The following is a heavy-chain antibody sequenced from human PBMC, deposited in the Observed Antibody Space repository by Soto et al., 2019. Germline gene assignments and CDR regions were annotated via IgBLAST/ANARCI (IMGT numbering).Heavy chain of an antibody. J-gene: IGHJ6*03. V-gene: IGHV1-8*01. Sequence: QVQLVQSGAEVKKPGASVKVSCKASGYTFTSYDINWVRQATGQGLEWMGWMNPNSGNTGYAQKFQGRVTMTRNTSISTDYMELSSLRSEDTAVYYCERVSRWIWFGELNPASPSYYYMDVWGKGTPVTVSS. CDR2: MNPNSGNT. CDR3: ERVSRWIWFGELNPASPSYYYMDV. CDR1: GYTFTSYD. D-gene: IGHD3-10*01.